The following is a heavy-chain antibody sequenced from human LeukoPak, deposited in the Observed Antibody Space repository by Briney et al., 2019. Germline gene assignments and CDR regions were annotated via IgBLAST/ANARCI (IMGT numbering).Heavy chain of an antibody. CDR1: GFTFSNHA. D-gene: IGHD5-12*01. CDR3: ARDQLAYSGYDTLFDY. V-gene: IGHV3-30*04. J-gene: IGHJ4*02. CDR2: ISYDGSNK. Sequence: PGRSLRLSCAASGFTFSNHAMHWVRQAPGKGLEWVAVISYDGSNKYYAESVKGRFTISRDNSKNTLYLQLNSLRPDDTAVYYCARDQLAYSGYDTLFDYWGQGTLVTVSS.